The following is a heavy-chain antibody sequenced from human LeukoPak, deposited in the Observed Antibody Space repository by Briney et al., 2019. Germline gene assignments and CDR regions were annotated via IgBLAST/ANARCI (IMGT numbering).Heavy chain of an antibody. D-gene: IGHD6-13*01. V-gene: IGHV3-11*04. Sequence: PGGSLRLSCAASGFTFSDYYMSWIRQAPGKGLEWVSYISSSGSTIYYADSVKGRFTISRDNAKNSLYLQMNSLGAEDTAVYYCARDLRSSSWYSDFDYWGQGTLVTVSS. CDR2: ISSSGSTI. CDR1: GFTFSDYY. CDR3: ARDLRSSSWYSDFDY. J-gene: IGHJ4*02.